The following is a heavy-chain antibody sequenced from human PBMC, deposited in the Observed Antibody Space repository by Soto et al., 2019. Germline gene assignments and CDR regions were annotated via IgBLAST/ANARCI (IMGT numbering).Heavy chain of an antibody. CDR2: INSDGSST. V-gene: IGHV3-74*01. D-gene: IGHD6-13*01. J-gene: IGHJ6*02. CDR3: ARKKAAAWDYYYYGMDV. CDR1: GFTFSSYW. Sequence: GGSLRLSCAASGFTFSSYWMHWVRQAPGKGLVWVSRINSDGSSTSYADSVKGRFTISRDNAKNTLYLQMNSLRAEDTAVYYCARKKAAAWDYYYYGMDVWGQGTTVTVSS.